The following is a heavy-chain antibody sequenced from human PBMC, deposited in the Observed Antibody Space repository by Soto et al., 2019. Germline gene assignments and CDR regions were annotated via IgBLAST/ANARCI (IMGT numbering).Heavy chain of an antibody. CDR2: ISSSGSTI. Sequence: GGSLRLSCAASGFTFSTYEMNWVRQAPGKGLEWVSYISSSGSTIYYADSVRGRFTISRDNAKNSLYLQMNSLRVEDTAVYYCARVWQVAIDYWGQGTLVTVSS. CDR3: ARVWQVAIDY. CDR1: GFTFSTYE. J-gene: IGHJ4*02. V-gene: IGHV3-48*03. D-gene: IGHD6-19*01.